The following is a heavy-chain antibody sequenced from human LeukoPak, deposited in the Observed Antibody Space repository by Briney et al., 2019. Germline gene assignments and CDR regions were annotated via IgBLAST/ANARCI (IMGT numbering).Heavy chain of an antibody. CDR3: AKDGDIVVVPAATDY. CDR2: ISGSGGST. Sequence: GGSLRLSCAASGFTFSSHSMSWVRQAPGKGLEWVSAISGSGGSTYYADSVKGRFTISRDNSKNTLYLQMNSLRAEDTAVYYCAKDGDIVVVPAATDYWGQGTLVTVSS. D-gene: IGHD2-2*01. V-gene: IGHV3-23*01. CDR1: GFTFSSHS. J-gene: IGHJ4*02.